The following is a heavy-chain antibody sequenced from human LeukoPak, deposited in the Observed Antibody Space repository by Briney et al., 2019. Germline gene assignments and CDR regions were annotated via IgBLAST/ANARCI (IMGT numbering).Heavy chain of an antibody. CDR3: ARERIDSFDS. D-gene: IGHD3-16*02. V-gene: IGHV6-1*01. J-gene: IGHJ5*01. CDR1: GDTVSSTSGA. Sequence: SQTLPLTCAISGDTVSSTSGAWNWIRQSPSRGLEWLGRTYYRSKWFNDYAVSVKSRLTFSPDTSKNQVSLQLNSVIPEDTAVYYCARERIDSFDSWGQGTLVTVSS. CDR2: TYYRSKWFN.